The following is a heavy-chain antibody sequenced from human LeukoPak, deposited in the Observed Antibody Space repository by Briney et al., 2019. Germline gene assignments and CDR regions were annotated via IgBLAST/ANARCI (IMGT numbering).Heavy chain of an antibody. CDR3: ARGYSSSWYDRRYNWFDP. D-gene: IGHD6-13*01. J-gene: IGHJ5*02. CDR1: GYTFDSYY. Sequence: ASVKVSCKASGYTFDSYYMHWVRQAPGQGLEWMGGIIPIFGTANYAQKFQGRVTITADESTSTAYMELSSLRSEDTAVYYCARGYSSSWYDRRYNWFDPWGQGTLVTVSS. V-gene: IGHV1-69*13. CDR2: IIPIFGTA.